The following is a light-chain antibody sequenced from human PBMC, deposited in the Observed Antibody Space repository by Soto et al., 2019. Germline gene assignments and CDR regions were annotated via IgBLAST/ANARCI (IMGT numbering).Light chain of an antibody. J-gene: IGKJ2*01. CDR3: QQYGSSPPYT. CDR1: PSVSSSY. V-gene: IGKV3-20*01. CDR2: GAS. Sequence: EIVLTHSPGTLSLSPGERATLSCRASPSVSSSYLAWYQQKPGQAPRLLIYGASSRATGIPDRFSGSGSGTDFTLTISRLEPEDFAVYYCQQYGSSPPYTFGQGTKLEIK.